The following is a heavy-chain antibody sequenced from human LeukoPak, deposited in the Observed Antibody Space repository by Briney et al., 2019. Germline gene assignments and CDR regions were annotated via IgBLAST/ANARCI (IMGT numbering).Heavy chain of an antibody. CDR2: INPNSGGT. V-gene: IGHV1-2*02. Sequence: GASVKVSCKASGYTFTGYYMHWVRQAPGQGLGWMGWINPNSGGTNYAQKFQGRVTMTRDTSISTAYMELSRLRSDDTAVYYCAREWEGLGEYWYFDLWGRGTLVTVSS. D-gene: IGHD1-26*01. J-gene: IGHJ2*01. CDR3: AREWEGLGEYWYFDL. CDR1: GYTFTGYY.